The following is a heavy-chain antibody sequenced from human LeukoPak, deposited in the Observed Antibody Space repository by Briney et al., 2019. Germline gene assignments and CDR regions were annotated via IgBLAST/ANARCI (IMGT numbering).Heavy chain of an antibody. CDR2: INPSGGST. CDR1: GYTFTCYY. CDR3: ARDGLARGGMDV. J-gene: IGHJ6*02. Sequence: ASVKVSCKASGYTFTCYYMHWVRQAPGQGLEWMGIINPSGGSTSYAQKFQGRVTMTRDTSTSTVYMELSSLRSEDTAVYYCARDGLARGGMDVWGQGTTVTVSS. D-gene: IGHD2-2*03. V-gene: IGHV1-46*01.